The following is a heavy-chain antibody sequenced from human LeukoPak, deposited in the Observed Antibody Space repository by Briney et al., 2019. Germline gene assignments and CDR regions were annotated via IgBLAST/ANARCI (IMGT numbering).Heavy chain of an antibody. Sequence: SETLSLTCAVSGGSISSSNWWSWVRQPPGKGLEWIGEIYHSGRTNYTPSLKSRVTISVDKSKNQLSLKLSSVTAADTAVYYCARPNTRVGAIKYFDYWGQGTLVTVSS. V-gene: IGHV4-4*02. CDR3: ARPNTRVGAIKYFDY. CDR2: IYHSGRT. D-gene: IGHD1-26*01. CDR1: GGSISSSNW. J-gene: IGHJ4*02.